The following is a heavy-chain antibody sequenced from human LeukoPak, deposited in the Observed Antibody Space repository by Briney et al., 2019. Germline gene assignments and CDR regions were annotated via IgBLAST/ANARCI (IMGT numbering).Heavy chain of an antibody. CDR1: GVSISNYF. D-gene: IGHD6-19*01. Sequence: SETLSLTCTVSGVSISNYFWSWIRQAPGKGLEYIGFIYYSGNTNYNPSFKSRVTISVDTSKKQFSLKLSSVTAADTAVYYCARDLAYRSSLRGTFDIWGQGTKVTVSS. J-gene: IGHJ3*02. CDR2: IYYSGNT. V-gene: IGHV4-59*01. CDR3: ARDLAYRSSLRGTFDI.